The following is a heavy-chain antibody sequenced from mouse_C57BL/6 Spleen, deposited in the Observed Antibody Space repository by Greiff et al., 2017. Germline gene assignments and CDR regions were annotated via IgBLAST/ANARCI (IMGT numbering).Heavy chain of an antibody. J-gene: IGHJ2*01. CDR3: AKIYLGYDGDCDY. CDR2: IYPRDGST. Sequence: QVQLQQSDAELVKPGASVKISCKVSGYTFTDHTIHWMKQRPEQGLEWIGYIYPRDGSTKYNEKFKGKATLTADKSSSTAYMQLNSLTSEDSAVYFGAKIYLGYDGDCDYWGQGTTLTVSS. V-gene: IGHV1-78*01. CDR1: GYTFTDHT. D-gene: IGHD2-2*01.